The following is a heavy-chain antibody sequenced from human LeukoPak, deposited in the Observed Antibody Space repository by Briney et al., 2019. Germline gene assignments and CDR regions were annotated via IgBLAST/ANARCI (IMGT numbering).Heavy chain of an antibody. V-gene: IGHV1-2*06. D-gene: IGHD3-22*01. J-gene: IGHJ4*02. CDR3: ARASDYDSSGYSFDY. Sequence: ASVKVSCKASGYTFTGYYMHWVRQAPGQGLEWMGRINPNSGGTNYAQKFQGRVTMTRDTSISTAYMELSRLRSDDTAVYYCARASDYDSSGYSFDYWGQGTQVTVSS. CDR2: INPNSGGT. CDR1: GYTFTGYY.